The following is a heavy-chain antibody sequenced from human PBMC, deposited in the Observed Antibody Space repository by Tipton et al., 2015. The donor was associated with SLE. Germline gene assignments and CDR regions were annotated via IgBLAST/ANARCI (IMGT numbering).Heavy chain of an antibody. CDR2: IRYDGSNK. J-gene: IGHJ1*01. Sequence: SGFTFSSYGMHWVRQAPGKGLEWVAFIRYDGSNKYYADSVKGRFTISRDNSKNTLYLQMNSLRAEDTAVYYCAKDREQQPTYFQHWGQGTLVTVSS. CDR1: GFTFSSYG. V-gene: IGHV3-30*02. CDR3: AKDREQQPTYFQH. D-gene: IGHD6-13*01.